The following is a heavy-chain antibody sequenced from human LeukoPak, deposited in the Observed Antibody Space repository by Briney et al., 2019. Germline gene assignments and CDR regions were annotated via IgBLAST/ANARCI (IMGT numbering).Heavy chain of an antibody. V-gene: IGHV3-30*04. CDR2: ISYDGSDK. J-gene: IGHJ4*02. CDR3: ARDKLMGDSYFVY. CDR1: GFTFSSYA. Sequence: GGSLRLSRAASGFTFSSYAMYWVRQAPGKGLEWVAVISYDGSDKFYADSVKGRFTISRDNAKNSLYLQMNGLRAEDTAVYYCARDKLMGDSYFVYWGQGSLVTVSS. D-gene: IGHD2-21*02.